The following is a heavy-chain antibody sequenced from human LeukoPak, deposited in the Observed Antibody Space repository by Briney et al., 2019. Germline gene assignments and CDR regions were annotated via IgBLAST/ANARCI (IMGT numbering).Heavy chain of an antibody. CDR3: ARVDDRSGYYPPGDY. CDR1: GFTFSSYS. J-gene: IGHJ4*02. CDR2: ISSSSSYI. V-gene: IGHV3-21*01. D-gene: IGHD3-22*01. Sequence: GGSLRLSCAASGFTFSSYSMNWVRQAPGKGLEWVSSISSSSSYIYYADSVKGRFTISRDNAKNSLYLQMNSLRAEDTAVYYCARVDDRSGYYPPGDYWGQGTLVTVSS.